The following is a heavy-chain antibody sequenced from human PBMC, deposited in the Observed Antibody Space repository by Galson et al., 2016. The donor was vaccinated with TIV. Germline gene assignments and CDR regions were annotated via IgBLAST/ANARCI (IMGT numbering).Heavy chain of an antibody. J-gene: IGHJ3*01. CDR3: AKEENIGYYPNDAFYF. CDR1: GFTFSSYN. Sequence: SLRLSCAYSGFTFSSYNMHWVRQAPGKGLEWVEVIAYEGSYKRYARSVKGRFIVSRNNSKTPLDLQMKGLEAEDTALYYCAKEENIGYYPNDAFYFWGQGTMFTVS. CDR2: IAYEGSYK. D-gene: IGHD3-3*01. V-gene: IGHV3-30*18.